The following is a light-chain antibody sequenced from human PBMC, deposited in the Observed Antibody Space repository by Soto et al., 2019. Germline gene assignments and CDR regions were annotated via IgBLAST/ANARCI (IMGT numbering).Light chain of an antibody. Sequence: TQAPSTVSLSPVERAALACRASQTINNNVAWYQLKDGQVPRLVIYGASTRATDIPARFSGSGSGTEFTLTISSLQSEDFAEYHCQQYNNWPQTFGQGTKVDIK. V-gene: IGKV3-15*01. CDR3: QQYNNWPQT. CDR2: GAS. J-gene: IGKJ1*01. CDR1: QTINNN.